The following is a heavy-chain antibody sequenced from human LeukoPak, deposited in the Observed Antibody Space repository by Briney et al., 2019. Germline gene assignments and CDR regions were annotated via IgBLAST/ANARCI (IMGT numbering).Heavy chain of an antibody. CDR3: ARHELPGMAVSAGFDY. D-gene: IGHD6-19*01. J-gene: IGHJ4*02. Sequence: PSETLSLTCTVSGGSISSSSYYWGWIRQPPGKGLEWIGSIYYSGSTYYNPSLKSRVTISVDTSKNQFSLRLRSVTAADTAFYYCARHELPGMAVSAGFDYWGQGTLVTVSS. CDR1: GGSISSSSYY. V-gene: IGHV4-39*01. CDR2: IYYSGST.